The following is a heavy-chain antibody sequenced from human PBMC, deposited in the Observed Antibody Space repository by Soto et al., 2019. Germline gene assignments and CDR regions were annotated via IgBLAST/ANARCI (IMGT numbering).Heavy chain of an antibody. CDR1: GFTFDDYA. V-gene: IGHV3-9*01. J-gene: IGHJ5*02. D-gene: IGHD3-9*01. CDR3: AKDSYYDILTGPKRGWFDP. CDR2: ISWNSGSI. Sequence: VQLVESGGGLVQPGRSLRLSCAASGFTFDDYAMHWVRQAPGKGLEWVSGISWNSGSIGYADSVKGRFTISRDNAKNSLYLQMNSLRAEDTALYYCAKDSYYDILTGPKRGWFDPWGQGTLVTVSS.